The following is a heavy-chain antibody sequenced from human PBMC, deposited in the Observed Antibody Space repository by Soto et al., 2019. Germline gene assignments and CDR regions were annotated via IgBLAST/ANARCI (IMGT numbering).Heavy chain of an antibody. CDR2: IFVSSSPI. J-gene: IGHJ4*02. V-gene: IGHV3-48*04. CDR1: GFTFSDYS. Sequence: GGSLRLSCVVSGFTFSDYSMVWVRQAPGKGLEWVSYIFVSSSPIYYADSVKGRFTVSRDNSQNSLFLLMNSLRAEDTAVYYCARDKDWAFDYWGQGTPVTVSS. D-gene: IGHD3-9*01. CDR3: ARDKDWAFDY.